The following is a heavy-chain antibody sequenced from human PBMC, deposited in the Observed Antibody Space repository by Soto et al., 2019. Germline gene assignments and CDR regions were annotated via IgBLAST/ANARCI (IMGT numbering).Heavy chain of an antibody. CDR2: ISYDGSNT. CDR3: AKEGGLGGRYYLSGSDDVDY. V-gene: IGHV3-30*18. Sequence: QVQLVESGGGVVQPGRSLRLSCVASGFTFSSYGMHWVRQAPGKGLEWVAIISYDGSNTYYADSVKGRFTISRDNSKNRLYLQMNSLRAEDTSVYYCAKEGGLGGRYYLSGSDDVDYWGQGTMVTVSS. J-gene: IGHJ4*02. D-gene: IGHD1-26*01. CDR1: GFTFSSYG.